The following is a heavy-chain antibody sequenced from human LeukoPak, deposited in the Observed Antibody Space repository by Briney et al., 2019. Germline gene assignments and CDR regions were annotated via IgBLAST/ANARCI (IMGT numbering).Heavy chain of an antibody. J-gene: IGHJ1*01. D-gene: IGHD2-21*02. CDR3: ARVYCGGDCSTFQH. CDR2: INHSGST. V-gene: IGHV4-34*01. CDR1: GGSFSGYY. Sequence: SETLSLTCAVYGGSFSGYYWSWIRQPPGKGLEWIGEINHSGSTNYNPSLKSRVTISVDTSKNQFSLKLSSVTAADTAVYYCARVYCGGDCSTFQHWGQGTLVIVSS.